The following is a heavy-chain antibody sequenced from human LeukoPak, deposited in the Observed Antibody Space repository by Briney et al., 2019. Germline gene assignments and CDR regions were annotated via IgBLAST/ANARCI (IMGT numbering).Heavy chain of an antibody. CDR3: AREPVSYYGMDV. D-gene: IGHD6-19*01. V-gene: IGHV1-2*06. CDR1: GYTFTVYY. CDR2: INPNSGGT. Sequence: ASVTVSCKASGYTFTVYYMHWVRQAPGQGLEWMGRINPNSGGTNYAQKFQGRVTMTRDTSISTAYMELSRLRSDDTAVYYCAREPVSYYGMDVWGQGTTVTVSS. J-gene: IGHJ6*02.